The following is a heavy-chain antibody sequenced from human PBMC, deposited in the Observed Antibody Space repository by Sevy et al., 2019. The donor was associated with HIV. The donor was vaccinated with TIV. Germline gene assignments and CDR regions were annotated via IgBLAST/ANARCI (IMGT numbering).Heavy chain of an antibody. CDR1: GGSITSLY. CDR3: AGENAWGRGYS. Sequence: SETLSLTCTVSGGSITSLYWNWIRQPPGKGLEWIANIYYNGHIKYNPSLKSRATLSLDTSKNQFSLRLSSVTAADTAMYYCAGENAWGRGYSWGQGTLVTVSS. D-gene: IGHD1-26*01. V-gene: IGHV4-59*08. CDR2: IYYNGHI. J-gene: IGHJ4*02.